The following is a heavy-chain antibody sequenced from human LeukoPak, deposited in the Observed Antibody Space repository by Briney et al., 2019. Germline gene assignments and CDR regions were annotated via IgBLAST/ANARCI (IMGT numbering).Heavy chain of an antibody. Sequence: ASVTVSCKASGYRFTSYYMHLVRQAPGPGLEWMGVINPSGGSPTYAQNLQGRVSMTSDTSESTVYMKLSSLRSEDTAVYFCARGPADYFDYWGQGSLVTVSS. CDR1: GYRFTSYY. CDR2: INPSGGSP. D-gene: IGHD5-12*01. V-gene: IGHV1-46*01. J-gene: IGHJ4*02. CDR3: ARGPADYFDY.